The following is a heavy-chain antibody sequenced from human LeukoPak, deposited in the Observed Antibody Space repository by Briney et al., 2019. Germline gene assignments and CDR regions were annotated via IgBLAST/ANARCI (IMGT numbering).Heavy chain of an antibody. D-gene: IGHD3-16*01. V-gene: IGHV3-21*01. CDR1: GFTFSSYS. Sequence: GGSLRLSCAVSGFTFSSYSMNWVRQAPGKGLEWVSSISSSSNYIYYADSVKGRFTISRDNAKNSLYLQMNSLRAEDTAVYYCARDPGGIRYDYWGQRTLVTVSS. J-gene: IGHJ4*02. CDR3: ARDPGGIRYDY. CDR2: ISSSSNYI.